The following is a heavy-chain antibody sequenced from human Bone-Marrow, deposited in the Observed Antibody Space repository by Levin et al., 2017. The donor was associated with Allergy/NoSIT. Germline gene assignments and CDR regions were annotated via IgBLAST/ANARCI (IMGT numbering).Heavy chain of an antibody. V-gene: IGHV3-33*01. CDR3: ARGWSRFLEWLPSGYYFDY. Sequence: QPGGSLRLSCAASGFTFSSYGMHWVRQAPGKGLEWVAVIWYDGSNKYYADSVKGRFTISRDNSKNTLYLQMNSLRAEDTAVYYCARGWSRFLEWLPSGYYFDYWGQGTLVTVSS. D-gene: IGHD3-3*01. J-gene: IGHJ4*02. CDR1: GFTFSSYG. CDR2: IWYDGSNK.